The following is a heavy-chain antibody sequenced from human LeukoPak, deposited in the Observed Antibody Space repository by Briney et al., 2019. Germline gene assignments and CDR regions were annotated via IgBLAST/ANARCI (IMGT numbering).Heavy chain of an antibody. CDR2: ISSSSSTI. CDR3: ARTYGSGSLDY. J-gene: IGHJ4*02. Sequence: PGGSLRLSCAASGFTFSSYSMLWVRQAPGKGLEWVSYISSSSSTIYYADSVKGRFTVSRDNAKNSIYLQMNGLTAEDTAVYYCARTYGSGSLDYGGQGTLVTVSS. V-gene: IGHV3-48*01. CDR1: GFTFSSYS. D-gene: IGHD2-15*01.